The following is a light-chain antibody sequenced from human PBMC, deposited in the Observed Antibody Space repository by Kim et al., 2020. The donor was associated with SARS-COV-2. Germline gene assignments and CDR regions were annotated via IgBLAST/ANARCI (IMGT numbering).Light chain of an antibody. CDR1: NVRGKY. CDR2: QDN. V-gene: IGLV3-1*01. Sequence: PDKTASIPGSGYNVRGKYVVWSHQKPGQSPVVVIHQDNHRPSGIPERFSGSNSGNTATLTISGTQAMDEADYYCQAWDSSTHNYVFGAGTKVTVL. J-gene: IGLJ1*01. CDR3: QAWDSSTHNYV.